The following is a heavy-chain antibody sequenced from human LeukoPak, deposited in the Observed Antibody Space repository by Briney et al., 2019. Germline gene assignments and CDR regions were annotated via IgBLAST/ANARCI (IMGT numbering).Heavy chain of an antibody. CDR3: ARVSLWSYFDY. D-gene: IGHD3-3*01. V-gene: IGHV4-59*12. J-gene: IGHJ4*02. CDR1: GGSISSYY. Sequence: PSETLSLTCTVSGGSISSYYWSWIRQPPGKGLEWIGYIYYSGSTNYNPSLKSRVTISVDTSKNQISLKLSSVTAADTAVYYCARVSLWSYFDYWGQGTLVTVSS. CDR2: IYYSGST.